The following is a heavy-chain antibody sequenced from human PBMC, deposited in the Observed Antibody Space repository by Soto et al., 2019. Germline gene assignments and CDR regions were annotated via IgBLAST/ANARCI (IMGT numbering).Heavy chain of an antibody. J-gene: IGHJ6*02. CDR3: AKAISPLRYYYGMDV. V-gene: IGHV3-30*18. D-gene: IGHD2-15*01. CDR1: GFTFSSYG. Sequence: GGSLRLSCAASGFTFSSYGMHWVRQAPGKGLEWVAVISYDGSNKYYADSVKGRFTISRDNSKNTLYLQMNSLRAEDTAVYYCAKAISPLRYYYGMDVWGQGTTVTVSS. CDR2: ISYDGSNK.